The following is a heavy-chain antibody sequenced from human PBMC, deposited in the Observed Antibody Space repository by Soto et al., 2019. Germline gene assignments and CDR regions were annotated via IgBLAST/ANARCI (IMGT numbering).Heavy chain of an antibody. Sequence: GGSLRLSCATSGFTFSDHYMSWIRQAPGKGLEWVSYISSSSTYTDYADSVKGRFTISRDNAKNSLYLQMNSLRAEDTAMYYCARAGMIGNWGQGTLVTVSS. J-gene: IGHJ4*02. V-gene: IGHV3-11*05. CDR2: ISSSSTYT. CDR1: GFTFSDHY. CDR3: ARAGMIGN. D-gene: IGHD3-16*01.